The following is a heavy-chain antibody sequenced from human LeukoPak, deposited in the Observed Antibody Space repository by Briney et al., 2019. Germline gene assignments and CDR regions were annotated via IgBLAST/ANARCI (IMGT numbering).Heavy chain of an antibody. CDR3: ARGSSGEY. J-gene: IGHJ4*02. D-gene: IGHD3-22*01. CDR1: GFTFSSYS. CDR2: ISSGSSTM. V-gene: IGHV3-48*01. Sequence: GGSLRLSCAASGFTFSSYSMNWVRQAPGKGLGWISYISSGSSTMYYADSVKGRFTISRDNANNSLYLQMNSLRGEDTAVYYCARGSSGEYWGQGTLVTVSS.